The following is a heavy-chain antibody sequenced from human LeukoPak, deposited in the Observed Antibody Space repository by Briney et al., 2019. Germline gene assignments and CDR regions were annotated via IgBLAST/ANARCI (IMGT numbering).Heavy chain of an antibody. J-gene: IGHJ3*02. V-gene: IGHV1-18*04. Sequence: GASVKVSCTASGYSFSDYYIHRLRQAPGQGLEWMGWISGYNGNTNYAQKLQGRVTMTTDTSTSTAYMELRSLKSDDTAVYYCASLKNYYDSSGYLVTDAFDIWGQGTMVTVSS. CDR2: ISGYNGNT. CDR1: GYSFSDYY. CDR3: ASLKNYYDSSGYLVTDAFDI. D-gene: IGHD3-22*01.